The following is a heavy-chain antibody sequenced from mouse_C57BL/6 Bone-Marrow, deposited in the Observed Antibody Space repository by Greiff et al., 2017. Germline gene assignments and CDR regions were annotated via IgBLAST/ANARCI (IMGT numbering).Heavy chain of an antibody. V-gene: IGHV3-6*01. CDR2: ISYDGSN. CDR1: GYSITSGYY. J-gene: IGHJ4*01. CDR3: AREKVNYGNYLYAMDY. Sequence: DVKLQESGPGLVKPSQSLSLTCSVTGYSITSGYYWNWIRQFPGNKLEWMGYISYDGSNNYNPSLKNRISITRDTSKNQFFLKLNSVTTEDTATYYCAREKVNYGNYLYAMDYWGQGTSVTVSA. D-gene: IGHD2-1*01.